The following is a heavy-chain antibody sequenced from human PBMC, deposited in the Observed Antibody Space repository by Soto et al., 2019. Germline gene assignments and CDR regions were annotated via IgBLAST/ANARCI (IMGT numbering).Heavy chain of an antibody. CDR3: AKDRNFWSGYYTSFDS. CDR2: ISGSGGNT. V-gene: IGHV3-23*01. D-gene: IGHD3-3*01. J-gene: IGHJ4*02. CDR1: GFTFSDYA. Sequence: GGSLGLSCAASGFTFSDYAMTWVRQAPGKGLEWVSGISGSGGNTYSADSVKGRFTISRDNSKNTLYLQMNSLRAEDTAVYYCAKDRNFWSGYYTSFDSWGQGTLVTVSS.